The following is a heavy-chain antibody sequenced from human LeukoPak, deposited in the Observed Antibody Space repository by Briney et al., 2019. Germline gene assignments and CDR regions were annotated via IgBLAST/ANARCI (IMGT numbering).Heavy chain of an antibody. J-gene: IGHJ4*02. D-gene: IGHD1-20*01. CDR3: ARVRYNWNRDFDY. CDR1: GYSLSSGYY. V-gene: IGHV4-38-2*02. Sequence: PSETLSLTCSVSGYSLSSGYYWGWIRQPPGEGLEWIGSMFHSGRTYYNPSLERRVTMSVDTSKNQFSLKLSSVTAADTAVYYCARVRYNWNRDFDYWGQGTLVTVSS. CDR2: MFHSGRT.